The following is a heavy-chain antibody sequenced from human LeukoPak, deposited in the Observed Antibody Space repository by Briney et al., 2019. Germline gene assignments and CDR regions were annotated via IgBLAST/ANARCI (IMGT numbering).Heavy chain of an antibody. J-gene: IGHJ4*02. Sequence: GGSLRLSCAASGFTVSTNYMSWVRQAPGKGLDWVSVIYNGDYTYYANSVKGRFIISKHNSKNTVFLQMNSLRAEDTAVYYCARVGSYSNYGFGDYWGQGTLVTVSS. V-gene: IGHV3-53*04. CDR1: GFTVSTNY. CDR2: IYNGDYT. CDR3: ARVGSYSNYGFGDY. D-gene: IGHD4-11*01.